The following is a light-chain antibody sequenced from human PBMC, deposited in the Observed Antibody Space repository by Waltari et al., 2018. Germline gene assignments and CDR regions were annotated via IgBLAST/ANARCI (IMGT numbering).Light chain of an antibody. CDR1: SGHSSNI. CDR3: QTGGHGTWV. J-gene: IGLJ3*02. Sequence: QLVLTQSPSASASLGASVKLTCTLSSGHSSNIIAWHQQQPEKGPRYLMKVTSDGSHSKGDEIPDRFSGSSSGAERYLTISSLQSEDEADYYCQTGGHGTWVFGGGTKLTVL. V-gene: IGLV4-69*01. CDR2: VTSDGSH.